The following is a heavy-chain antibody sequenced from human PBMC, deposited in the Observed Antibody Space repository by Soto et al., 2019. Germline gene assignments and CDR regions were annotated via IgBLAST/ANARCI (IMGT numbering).Heavy chain of an antibody. Sequence: QITLKESGPTLVKPTQTLTLTCTFSGFSLNTGGLDVGWIRQPPGKALEWLALIYWDGDKRYSPSLKSRLRIPKDTSNHQVVLIMTTMDPVDTATYYCAHSRCGGDCLRSYSSHYYYGMDVWGQGTTVTLSS. CDR2: IYWDGDK. J-gene: IGHJ6*02. CDR1: GFSLNTGGLD. CDR3: AHSRCGGDCLRSYSSHYYYGMDV. D-gene: IGHD2-21*02. V-gene: IGHV2-5*02.